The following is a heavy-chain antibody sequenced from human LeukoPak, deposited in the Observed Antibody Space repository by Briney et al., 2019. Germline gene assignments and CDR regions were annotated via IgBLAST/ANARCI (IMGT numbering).Heavy chain of an antibody. CDR1: GYTFTSYY. V-gene: IGHV1-46*01. CDR3: ARADDYGDYLEAFDI. D-gene: IGHD4-17*01. J-gene: IGHJ3*02. CDR2: INPSGGST. Sequence: VASVKVSCKASGYTFTSYYMHWVRQASGQGLEWMGIINPSGGSTSYAQKFQGRVTMTRDTSTSTVYMELSSLRSEDTAVYYCARADDYGDYLEAFDIWGQGTMVTVSS.